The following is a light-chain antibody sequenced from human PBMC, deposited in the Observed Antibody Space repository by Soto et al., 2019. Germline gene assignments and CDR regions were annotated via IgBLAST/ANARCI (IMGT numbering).Light chain of an antibody. V-gene: IGKV3-20*01. CDR3: QQYSSSLVYT. Sequence: EIVLTQSPGTLSLFPGEGATLSCRASQSLSSGYLAWYQQKTGQAPRLLIYGVSSRATGIPDRFSGSGSGTDFTLTISRMEPEDVAVYYCQQYSSSLVYTFGQGTKLEIK. CDR1: QSLSSGY. CDR2: GVS. J-gene: IGKJ2*01.